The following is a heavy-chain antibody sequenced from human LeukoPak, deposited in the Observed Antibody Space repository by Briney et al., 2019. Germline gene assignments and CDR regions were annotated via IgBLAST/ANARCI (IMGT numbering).Heavy chain of an antibody. CDR1: GFTFSSFD. Sequence: QPGRSLRLSCAASGFTFSSFDMHWVRQAPGKGLEWVAFISYDGSSIYYADSVKGRFTISRDNAKNSLYLQMNSLRAEDTAVYYCARDASMAYWGQGTLVTVSS. J-gene: IGHJ4*02. D-gene: IGHD2-2*01. V-gene: IGHV3-30*12. CDR3: ARDASMAY. CDR2: ISYDGSSI.